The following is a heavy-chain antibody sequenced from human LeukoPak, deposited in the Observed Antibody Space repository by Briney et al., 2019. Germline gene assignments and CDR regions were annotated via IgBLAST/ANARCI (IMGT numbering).Heavy chain of an antibody. CDR2: IYYSGTI. D-gene: IGHD3-10*01. CDR3: ARKPILSGSGRYYYYFDY. CDR1: GGSLSNSDYL. J-gene: IGHJ4*02. V-gene: IGHV4-39*01. Sequence: PSETLSLTCAVSGGSLSNSDYLWGWIRQPRGKGLEWIASIYYSGTIHYNFSLKSLVHISVDTSKHPVSLKLSSVTAADTAVYYCARKPILSGSGRYYYYFDYWGQGTLVTVSS.